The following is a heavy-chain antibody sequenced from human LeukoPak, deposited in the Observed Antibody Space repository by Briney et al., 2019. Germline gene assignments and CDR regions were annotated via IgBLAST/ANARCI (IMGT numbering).Heavy chain of an antibody. CDR2: IKQDGSEK. CDR3: AREGIAVAGTGEDKAYYYYGMDV. Sequence: GGSLRLSCAASGFTFSSYWMSWVRQAPGKGLEWVANIKQDGSEKYYVDSVKGRFTISRDNAKNSLYLQMNSLRAEDTAVYYCAREGIAVAGTGEDKAYYYYGMDVWGQGTTVTVSS. V-gene: IGHV3-7*01. J-gene: IGHJ6*02. CDR1: GFTFSSYW. D-gene: IGHD6-19*01.